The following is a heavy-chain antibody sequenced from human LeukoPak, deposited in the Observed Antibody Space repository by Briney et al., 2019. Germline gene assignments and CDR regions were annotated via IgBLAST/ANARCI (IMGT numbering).Heavy chain of an antibody. CDR2: IYYSGST. D-gene: IGHD1-26*01. CDR1: GGSISSYY. Sequence: SETLSLTCTVSGGSISSYYWSWIRQPPGKGLEWIGYIYYSGSTNYNPSLKSRVTISVDTSKNQFSLKLSSVTAADTAVYYCARSAEPNSGSYYYGPGFPFDYWGQGTLVTVSS. V-gene: IGHV4-59*01. CDR3: ARSAEPNSGSYYYGPGFPFDY. J-gene: IGHJ4*02.